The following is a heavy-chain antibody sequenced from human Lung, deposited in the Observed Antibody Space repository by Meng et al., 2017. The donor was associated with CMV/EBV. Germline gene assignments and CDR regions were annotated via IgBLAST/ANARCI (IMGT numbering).Heavy chain of an antibody. CDR1: GYTFADYF. V-gene: IGHV1-2*02. CDR2: INPRGGGP. Sequence: XVKVSCKASGYTFADYFIHWVRQAPGQGPEWMGRINPRGGGPNYVQKYQDRVTLTMDTSIPTAYLEMSGLTSDDTAVYYCAREAETSTDYWGQGTLVTVSS. J-gene: IGHJ4*02. CDR3: AREAETSTDY. D-gene: IGHD1-14*01.